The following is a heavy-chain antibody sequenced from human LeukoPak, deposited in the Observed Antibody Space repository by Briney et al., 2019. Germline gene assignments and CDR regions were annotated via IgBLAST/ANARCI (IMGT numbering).Heavy chain of an antibody. CDR3: ARASFYGSGTYYQRVDY. CDR2: IYYSGST. V-gene: IGHV4-39*07. Sequence: PSETLSFTCTVSGGSISSSNHYWGWIRQPPGKGLEWIGTIYYSGSTYYNPSLKSRVTISVDTSKNQFSLKLSSVTAADTAVYYCARASFYGSGTYYQRVDYWGQGTLVTVSS. J-gene: IGHJ4*02. CDR1: GGSISSSNHY. D-gene: IGHD3-10*01.